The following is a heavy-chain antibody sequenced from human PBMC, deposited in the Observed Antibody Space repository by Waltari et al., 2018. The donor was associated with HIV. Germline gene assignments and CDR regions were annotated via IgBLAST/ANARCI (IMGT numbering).Heavy chain of an antibody. CDR3: ARLNRLEGGQWAKEYFDL. J-gene: IGHJ2*01. V-gene: IGHV4-4*02. D-gene: IGHD6-19*01. CDR2: VHHSGKT. CDR1: GGSVSSNNW. Sequence: QVQLQESSPGLVKPSGSLSLTCDVSGGSVSSNNWWTWVRQSPGNGLEWIGEVHHSGKTTYTPSLKSRVSMSVDKSKNEFSLKVTSVTAADTAVYYCARLNRLEGGQWAKEYFDLWGRGTLVAVSS.